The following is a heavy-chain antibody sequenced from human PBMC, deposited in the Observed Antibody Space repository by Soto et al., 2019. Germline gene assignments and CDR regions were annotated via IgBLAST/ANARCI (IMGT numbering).Heavy chain of an antibody. CDR1: GGTFSTYT. D-gene: IGHD2-15*01. J-gene: IGHJ3*02. V-gene: IGHV1-69*02. Sequence: QVQLVQSGAEVKKPGSSVKVSCKASGGTFSTYTIIWVRQAPGQGLEWMGRILPMLDITNSAQRCQGRVTTNAGKSTSTAYLELSSLRSEDTAVYYCTLGSWSAETFDIWGRGTIVTVSS. CDR2: ILPMLDIT. CDR3: TLGSWSAETFDI.